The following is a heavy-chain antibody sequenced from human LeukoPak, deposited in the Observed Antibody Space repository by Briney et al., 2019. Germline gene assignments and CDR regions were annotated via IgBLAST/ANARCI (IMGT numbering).Heavy chain of an antibody. CDR3: ARGWGYDHFDY. Sequence: GRSLRLSCAASGFTFSSYGMHWVRQAPGMGLEWVAVIWYDGSNKFYADSVKGRFTISRDNSKNTLYLQMSSLRAEDTAVYYCARGWGYDHFDYWGQGTLVSVSS. CDR2: IWYDGSNK. V-gene: IGHV3-33*01. J-gene: IGHJ4*02. CDR1: GFTFSSYG. D-gene: IGHD2-2*01.